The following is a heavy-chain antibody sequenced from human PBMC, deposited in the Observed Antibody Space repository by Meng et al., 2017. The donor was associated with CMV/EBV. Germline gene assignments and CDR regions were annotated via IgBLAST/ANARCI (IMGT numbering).Heavy chain of an antibody. CDR3: ARVFSHRGYSYGYFYYYGMDV. D-gene: IGHD5-18*01. V-gene: IGHV4-34*01. CDR2: INHSGST. Sequence: SETLSLTCAVYGGSFSGYYWSWIRQPPGKGLEWIGEINHSGSTNYNPSLKSRVTISVDTSKNQFSLKLSSVTAADTAVYYYARVFSHRGYSYGYFYYYGMDVWGQGTTVTVSS. J-gene: IGHJ6*02. CDR1: GGSFSGYY.